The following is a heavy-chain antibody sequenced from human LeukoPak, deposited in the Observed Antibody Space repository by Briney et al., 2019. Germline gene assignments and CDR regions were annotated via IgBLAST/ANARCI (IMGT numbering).Heavy chain of an antibody. D-gene: IGHD3-9*01. CDR3: ARHQSYFDVLTGYPFDS. Sequence: SQTLSLTCTVSGGSISSGGYYWSWIRQPPGKGLEWIGYIYHSGSTYYNPSLESRVTISVDTSKNQFSLRLSSVTAADTAVYYCARHQSYFDVLTGYPFDSWGQGTLVTVSS. CDR1: GGSISSGGYY. V-gene: IGHV4-30-2*03. CDR2: IYHSGST. J-gene: IGHJ4*02.